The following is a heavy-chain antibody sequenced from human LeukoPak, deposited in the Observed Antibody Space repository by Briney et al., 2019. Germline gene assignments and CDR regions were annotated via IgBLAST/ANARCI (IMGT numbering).Heavy chain of an antibody. CDR2: INPNSGGT. CDR1: GYTFTSYA. J-gene: IGHJ3*02. CDR3: ARDLPGGGNSVGPPSSDAFDI. D-gene: IGHD4-23*01. V-gene: IGHV1-2*02. Sequence: ASVKVSCKASGYTFTSYAMHWVRQAPGQRLEWMGWINPNSGGTNYAQKFQGRVTMTRDTSISTAYMELSRLRSDDTAVYYCARDLPGGGNSVGPPSSDAFDIWGQGTMVTVSS.